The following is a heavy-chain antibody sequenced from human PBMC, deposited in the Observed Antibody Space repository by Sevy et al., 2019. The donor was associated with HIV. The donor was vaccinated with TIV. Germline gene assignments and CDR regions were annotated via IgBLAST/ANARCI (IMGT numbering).Heavy chain of an antibody. CDR3: AKAMYTGGYLEYYFDS. CDR2: VSYDGSNK. CDR1: GFSFISYG. Sequence: GGSLRLSCAASGFSFISYGMHWVRQAPGKGLEWVAVVSYDGSNKKYADSVKGRFTISRDNSKNTLYLQMNSLRAEDTAVYYCAKAMYTGGYLEYYFDSWGQGTLVTVSS. D-gene: IGHD1-26*01. V-gene: IGHV3-30*18. J-gene: IGHJ4*02.